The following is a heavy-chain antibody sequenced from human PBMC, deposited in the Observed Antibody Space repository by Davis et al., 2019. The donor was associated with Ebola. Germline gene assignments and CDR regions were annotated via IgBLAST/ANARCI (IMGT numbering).Heavy chain of an antibody. V-gene: IGHV1-46*01. CDR3: AREGGRYYDSSGYVFDI. J-gene: IGHJ3*02. Sequence: ASMKVSCKASGYRFTSYYMHWVRQAPGQGLEWMGIINPITGGTSCAQNFQVRVNMTRDTSTSTVYMELSSLRSEDTAVYYCAREGGRYYDSSGYVFDIWGQGTMVKVSS. CDR2: INPITGGT. D-gene: IGHD3-22*01. CDR1: GYRFTSYY.